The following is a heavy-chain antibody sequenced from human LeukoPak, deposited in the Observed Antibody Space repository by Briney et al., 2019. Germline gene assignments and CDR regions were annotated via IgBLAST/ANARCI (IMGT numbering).Heavy chain of an antibody. D-gene: IGHD6-19*01. CDR2: IKQDGSEK. V-gene: IGHV3-7*01. CDR1: GFTFSSYW. CDR3: VRVDEGGWNPY. Sequence: GGSLRLSCAASGFTFSSYWMSWVRQAPGKGLEWVANIKQDGSEKYYVASVKGRFTISRDNAKNSLYLQMNSLRVEDTAVYFCVRVDEGGWNPYWGQGTLVTVSS. J-gene: IGHJ4*02.